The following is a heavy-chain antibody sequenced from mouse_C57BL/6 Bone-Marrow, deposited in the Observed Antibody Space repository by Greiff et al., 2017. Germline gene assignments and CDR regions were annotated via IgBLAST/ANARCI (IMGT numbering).Heavy chain of an antibody. CDR1: EYEFPSHD. CDR2: INSDGGST. J-gene: IGHJ1*03. Sequence: EVKLMESGGGLVQPGESLKLSCESNEYEFPSHDMSWVRKTPEKRLELVAAINSDGGSTYYPETMERRFIISRDNTKKTLYLQMSSLRSEDPALYFCARRDSGVYWYFAVWGTGTTVTVSS. V-gene: IGHV5-2*01. CDR3: ARRDSGVYWYFAV. D-gene: IGHD3-3*01.